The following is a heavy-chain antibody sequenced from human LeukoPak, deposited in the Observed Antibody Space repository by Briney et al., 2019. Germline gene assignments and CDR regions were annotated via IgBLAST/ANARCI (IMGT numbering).Heavy chain of an antibody. Sequence: PGGSLRLCCAASGFTVSSNYMSWVRQAPGKGLKWDSGSYSGGSTHYADSVKGRFTISRDNSKNTLYLQMNSLRAEDTAVYYCASLAGDSSGYYLAAFDIWGQGTMVTVSS. J-gene: IGHJ3*02. CDR1: GFTVSSNY. V-gene: IGHV3-53*01. CDR3: ASLAGDSSGYYLAAFDI. D-gene: IGHD3-22*01. CDR2: SYSGGST.